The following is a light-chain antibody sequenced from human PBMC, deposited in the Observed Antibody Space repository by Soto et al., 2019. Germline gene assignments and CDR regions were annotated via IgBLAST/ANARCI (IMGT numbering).Light chain of an antibody. CDR1: SSDVGGYKY. CDR2: EAT. V-gene: IGLV2-8*01. Sequence: QSALTQPPSASGSPGQSVTISCTGTSSDVGGYKYVSWYQQHPGKAPKLLIYEATHRPSGVPDRFSGSKSGNTASLTVSGLQEEEADDYYCSSYADSNNLLFGGGTKLTVL. CDR3: SSYADSNNLL. J-gene: IGLJ3*02.